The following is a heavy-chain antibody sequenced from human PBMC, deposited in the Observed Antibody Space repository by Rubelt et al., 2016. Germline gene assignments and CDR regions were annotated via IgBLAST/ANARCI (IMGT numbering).Heavy chain of an antibody. CDR1: GGSISSSSYY. CDR2: IYYSGST. V-gene: IGHV4-39*01. CDR3: ARVGYYYDSRGAFDI. J-gene: IGHJ3*02. D-gene: IGHD3-22*01. Sequence: SLTCTVSGGSISSSSYYWGWIRQPPGKGLEWIGSIYYSGSTYYNPSLKSRVTISVDTSKNQFSLKLSSVTAADTAVYYCARVGYYYDSRGAFDIWGQGTMVTVSS.